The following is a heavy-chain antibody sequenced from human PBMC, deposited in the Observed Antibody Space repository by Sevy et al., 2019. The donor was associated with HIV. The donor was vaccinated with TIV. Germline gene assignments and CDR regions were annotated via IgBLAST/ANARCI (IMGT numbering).Heavy chain of an antibody. CDR2: INHTGTL. D-gene: IGHD2-2*01. CDR1: GGSFSGYF. CDR3: ARGRQAYVVVVPSTVPFDS. V-gene: IGHV4-34*01. J-gene: IGHJ4*02. Sequence: SETLSLTCAVYGGSFSGYFWNWIRQSPGKGLEWIGEINHTGTLKYNPSLKSRVTISVDASKNQLSLHLSSVTAADTAIYYCARGRQAYVVVVPSTVPFDSWGQGTLVTVSS.